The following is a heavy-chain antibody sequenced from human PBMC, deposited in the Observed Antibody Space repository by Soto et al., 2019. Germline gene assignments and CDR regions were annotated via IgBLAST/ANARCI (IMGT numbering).Heavy chain of an antibody. CDR2: ISYDGSNK. Sequence: QVQLVESGGGVVQPGRSLRLSCAASGFTFSSYAMHWVRQAPGKGLEWVAVISYDGSNKYYADSVKGRFTISRDNSKNTLYLQMNSLRAEDTAVYYCAVVGAPGAFDIWGQGTMVTVSS. CDR1: GFTFSSYA. J-gene: IGHJ3*02. CDR3: AVVGAPGAFDI. D-gene: IGHD1-26*01. V-gene: IGHV3-30-3*01.